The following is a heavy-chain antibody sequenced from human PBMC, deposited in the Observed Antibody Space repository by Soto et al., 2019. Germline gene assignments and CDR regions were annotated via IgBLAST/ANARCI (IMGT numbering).Heavy chain of an antibody. D-gene: IGHD2-15*01. Sequence: QVQLVQSGAEVKKPGSSVKVSCKASGGTFSSYAISWVRQAPGQGREWMGGIIPIFGTANYAQKFQGRVTITAEKYTSTAYMELSSLRSEDKDVYYCARDLEVVAATTYNWFDDWGQGTLVTVCS. V-gene: IGHV1-69*06. CDR1: GGTFSSYA. J-gene: IGHJ5*02. CDR3: ARDLEVVAATTYNWFDD. CDR2: IIPIFGTA.